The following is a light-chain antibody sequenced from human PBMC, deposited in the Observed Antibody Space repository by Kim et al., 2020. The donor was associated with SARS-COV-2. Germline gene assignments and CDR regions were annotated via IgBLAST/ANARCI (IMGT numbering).Light chain of an antibody. V-gene: IGKV1-5*03. CDR2: KAS. J-gene: IGKJ1*01. Sequence: SASVGDRVTITCRASQSISSWLAWYQQKPGKAPKLLIYKASSLESGVPSRFSGSGSGTEFTLPISSLQAEDFATYFCQQYYSDWTFGQGTKVDFK. CDR3: QQYYSDWT. CDR1: QSISSW.